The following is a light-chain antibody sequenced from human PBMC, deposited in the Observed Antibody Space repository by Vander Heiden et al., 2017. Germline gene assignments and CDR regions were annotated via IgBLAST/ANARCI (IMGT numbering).Light chain of an antibody. J-gene: IGKJ1*01. CDR1: QSVSSN. V-gene: IGKV3-15*01. CDR3: QQCDNWPRT. CDR2: GAS. Sequence: ETAMTQSPATLSVSPGERVTLSCRASQSVSSNLAWYQQKPGQTPRLLIYGASIRATGIPARFSGGGSGTEFSLTISGLQCEEFGIYYCQQCDNWPRTFGQGTKVEIK.